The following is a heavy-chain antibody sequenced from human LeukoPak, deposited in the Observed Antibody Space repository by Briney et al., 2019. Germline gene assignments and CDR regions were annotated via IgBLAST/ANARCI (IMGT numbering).Heavy chain of an antibody. D-gene: IGHD1-14*01. J-gene: IGHJ4*02. CDR1: GFAFGSEA. V-gene: IGHV3-23*01. CDR3: AKSRSGSANRALQIFDN. Sequence: GGSLRLSCAVSGFAFGSEAMSWVRQSPARGLEWVASISPGGGTTYYADYVKGRFTISRDNSKNSLFVQMNSLRAEDTAVYFCAKSRSGSANRALQIFDNWGQGTLVTVSS. CDR2: ISPGGGTT.